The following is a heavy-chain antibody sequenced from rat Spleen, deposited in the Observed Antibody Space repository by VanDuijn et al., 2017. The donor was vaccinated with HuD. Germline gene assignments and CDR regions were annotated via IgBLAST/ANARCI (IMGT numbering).Heavy chain of an antibody. CDR3: ARQGNWARWFPY. CDR2: ISDDGSGT. CDR1: GFTFSDYY. V-gene: IGHV5-29*01. D-gene: IGHD4-6*01. Sequence: EVQLVESDGGLVQPGRSLKLSCAASGFTFSDYYMAWVRQAPTKGLEWVATISDDGSGTYYRDSVKGRFTVSRDNAKSTLYLQMDSLRSEDTATYYCARQGNWARWFPYWGQGTLVTVSS. J-gene: IGHJ3*01.